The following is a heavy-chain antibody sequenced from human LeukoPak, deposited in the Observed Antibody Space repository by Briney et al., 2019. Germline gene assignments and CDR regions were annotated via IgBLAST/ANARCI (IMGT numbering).Heavy chain of an antibody. CDR3: AKDGTGGYYYLDY. D-gene: IGHD3-22*01. V-gene: IGHV3-30*18. CDR1: GFTLSSYA. Sequence: PGGSLRLSCAASGFTLSSYAVSWVRQAPGMGLEWVALILYDGSNEYYADSVQGRFTISRDSSRNTLYLQMNSLRAEDTAVYYCAKDGTGGYYYLDYWGQGTLVTVSS. CDR2: ILYDGSNE. J-gene: IGHJ4*02.